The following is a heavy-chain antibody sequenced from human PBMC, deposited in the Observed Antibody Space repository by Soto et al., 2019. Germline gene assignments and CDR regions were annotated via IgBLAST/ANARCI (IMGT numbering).Heavy chain of an antibody. J-gene: IGHJ4*02. CDR2: ISGSGGST. CDR3: ARGSGWFTMVRDPFDY. D-gene: IGHD3-10*01. V-gene: IGHV3-23*01. CDR1: GFTFSSYA. Sequence: PGGSLRLSCAASGFTFSSYAMSWVRQAPGKGLEWVSAISGSGGSTYYADSVKGRFTISRDNSKNTLYLQMNSLRAEDTAVYYCARGSGWFTMVRDPFDYWGQGTLVTVSS.